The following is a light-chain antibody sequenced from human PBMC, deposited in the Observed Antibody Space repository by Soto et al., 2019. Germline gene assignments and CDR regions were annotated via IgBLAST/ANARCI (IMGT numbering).Light chain of an antibody. J-gene: IGKJ2*01. CDR2: GAS. Sequence: ENVLTQSPGTLSVSPGERATLSCRASQSVTNDYLAWYQHRPGQTPRIIIYGASHRPAGIPDRFSGSGSGTEFTLTISRVERADFAVYYCQQYGHFHVYTFGQGTKLDI. CDR3: QQYGHFHVYT. V-gene: IGKV3-20*01. CDR1: QSVTNDY.